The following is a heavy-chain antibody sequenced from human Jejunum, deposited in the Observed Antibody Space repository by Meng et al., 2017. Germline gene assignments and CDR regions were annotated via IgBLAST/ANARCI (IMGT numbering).Heavy chain of an antibody. D-gene: IGHD1-26*01. V-gene: IGHV4-30-4*01. Sequence: QRQPPDSVPALANPSQTRSLTSPFSGSSFNSPDYYWSWIRQPPEKGLEWIGYIYYSGSTYYNPSLKSRVSISGDTSNKQFSLKLTSVTAADTAVYYCARSPYSGSALPFFDYWGQGTLVTVSS. CDR2: IYYSGST. J-gene: IGHJ4*02. CDR3: ARSPYSGSALPFFDY. CDR1: GSSFNSPDYY.